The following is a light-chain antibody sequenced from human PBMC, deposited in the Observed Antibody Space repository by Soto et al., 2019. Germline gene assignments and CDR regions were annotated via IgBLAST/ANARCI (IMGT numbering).Light chain of an antibody. J-gene: IGKJ1*01. Sequence: DIQMTQSPSTLSASVGDRVTITCRASQSISSWLAWYQQKPGKAPKLLIYDASSLESGVPSRFSCSGSGTEFTLTISSLQPDDFATYYSKQYNSYWTFGQGTKVEIK. CDR1: QSISSW. V-gene: IGKV1-5*01. CDR2: DAS. CDR3: KQYNSYWT.